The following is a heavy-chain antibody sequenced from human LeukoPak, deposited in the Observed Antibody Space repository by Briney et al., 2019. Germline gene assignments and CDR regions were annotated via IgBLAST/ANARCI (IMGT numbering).Heavy chain of an antibody. V-gene: IGHV3-23*01. J-gene: IGHJ4*02. CDR1: GFTFSSYA. D-gene: IGHD3-22*01. CDR2: ISGSGGST. Sequence: GGSLRLYCAASGFTFSSYAMSWVRQAPGKGLEWVSAISGSGGSTYYADSVKGRFTISRDNSKNTLYLQMNSLRAKDTAVYYCAKVHYYYDSSGQSSGLDYWGQGTLVTVSS. CDR3: AKVHYYYDSSGQSSGLDY.